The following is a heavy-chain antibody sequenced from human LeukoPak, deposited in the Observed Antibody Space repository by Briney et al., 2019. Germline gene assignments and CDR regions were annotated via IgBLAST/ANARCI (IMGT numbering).Heavy chain of an antibody. CDR2: INPSGGST. CDR1: GFTFTSYY. J-gene: IGHJ5*02. V-gene: IGHV1-46*03. Sequence: ASVKVSCKASGFTFTSYYMHWVRQAPGQGLEWMGIINPSGGSTSYAQEFQGRVTMTRDTSTSTVYMELSSLRSEDTAVYYCARDGTYYYDSSGYPFDPWGQGTLVTVSS. CDR3: ARDGTYYYDSSGYPFDP. D-gene: IGHD3-22*01.